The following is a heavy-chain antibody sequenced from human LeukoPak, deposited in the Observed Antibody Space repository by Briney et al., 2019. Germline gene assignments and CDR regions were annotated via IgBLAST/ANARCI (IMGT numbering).Heavy chain of an antibody. D-gene: IGHD4-17*01. CDR1: GFTFSGYW. J-gene: IGHJ4*02. V-gene: IGHV3-7*01. CDR3: ARESKGRSKIDY. Sequence: GGSLRLSCAASGFTFSGYWMSWVRQAPGKGLEWVANTKKDGSEKYNVDSVKGRFTISRDNANKSLYLQMNSLRAEDTAVYYCARESKGRSKIDYWGQGTLVTVSS. CDR2: TKKDGSEK.